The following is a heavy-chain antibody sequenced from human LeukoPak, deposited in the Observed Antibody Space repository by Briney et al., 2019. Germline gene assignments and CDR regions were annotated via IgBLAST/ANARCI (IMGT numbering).Heavy chain of an antibody. Sequence: GGSLRPSYAASGFTFSSYAMGWVRQAPGKGLEWVSAISGSGGSTYYADSVKGRFTISRDNSKNTLYLQMNSLRAEDTAVYYCAKVKAWIQLWFVYWGQGTLVTVSS. CDR3: AKVKAWIQLWFVY. V-gene: IGHV3-23*01. CDR1: GFTFSSYA. D-gene: IGHD5-18*01. CDR2: ISGSGGST. J-gene: IGHJ4*02.